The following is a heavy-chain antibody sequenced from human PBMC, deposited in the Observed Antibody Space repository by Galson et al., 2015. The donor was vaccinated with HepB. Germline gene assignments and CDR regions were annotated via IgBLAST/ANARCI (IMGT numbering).Heavy chain of an antibody. Sequence: SETLSLTCTVSGGSIRSSTDYWAWVRQPPRKGLEWIGNIFYKGSTYYNPSLKSRLAMSVDTSRNQFSLRLNSVTAADTAIYYCARRDAYHEHFDPWGQGTLVTVSS. CDR2: IFYKGST. V-gene: IGHV4-39*01. D-gene: IGHD2-21*01. CDR3: ARRDAYHEHFDP. CDR1: GGSIRSSTDY. J-gene: IGHJ5*02.